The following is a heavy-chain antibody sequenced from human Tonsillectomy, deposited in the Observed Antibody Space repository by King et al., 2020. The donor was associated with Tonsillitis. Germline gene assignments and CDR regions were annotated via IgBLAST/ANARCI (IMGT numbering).Heavy chain of an antibody. Sequence: VQLVESGGGLVKPGGSLRLSCAASGFTFRNYSMNWVRQAPGKGLEWVSSISSSSSYIYYADSVKGRFTISRDNDKNSLYLQMNSLRAEDTAGYYCGRDRGAAGYNSGCDFWGRGTRVSVCS. J-gene: IGHJ4*02. CDR2: ISSSSSYI. CDR1: GFTFRNYS. V-gene: IGHV3-21*01. D-gene: IGHD3-10*01. CDR3: GRDRGAAGYNSGCDF.